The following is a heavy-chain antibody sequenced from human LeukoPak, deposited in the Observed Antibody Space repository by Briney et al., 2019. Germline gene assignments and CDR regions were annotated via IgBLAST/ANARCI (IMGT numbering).Heavy chain of an antibody. V-gene: IGHV3-23*01. Sequence: PGGSLRLSCAASGFTFDDYYAMSWVRQAPGKGLEWVSGISGSGGSTNYADSVKGRFTISRDNSKNTLYLQMNSLRAEDTAVYYCARRAGAYSHPYDYWGQGTLVTVSS. CDR3: ARRAGAYSHPYDY. CDR1: GFTFDDYYA. D-gene: IGHD4/OR15-4a*01. CDR2: ISGSGGST. J-gene: IGHJ4*02.